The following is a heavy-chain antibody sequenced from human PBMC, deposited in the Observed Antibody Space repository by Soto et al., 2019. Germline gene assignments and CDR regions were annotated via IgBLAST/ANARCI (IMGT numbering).Heavy chain of an antibody. CDR2: ISSRGSSI. V-gene: IGHV3-11*01. Sequence: PGGSLRLSCAVSGFTFSDYYMSWIRQAPGKGLEWVSYISSRGSSIYYADSVKGRFTISRDNAKNSLYLQMNGLRAEDTAVYYCARGYYDFWSGYYISPYGMDVWGQGTTVTVS. J-gene: IGHJ6*02. CDR3: ARGYYDFWSGYYISPYGMDV. CDR1: GFTFSDYY. D-gene: IGHD3-3*01.